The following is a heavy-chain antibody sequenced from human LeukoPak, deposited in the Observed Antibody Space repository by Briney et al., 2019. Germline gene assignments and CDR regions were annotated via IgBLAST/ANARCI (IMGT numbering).Heavy chain of an antibody. D-gene: IGHD3-3*01. CDR1: GGSISSYY. V-gene: IGHV4-4*07. CDR3: ARGISTSWSSYYNNWFDP. CDR2: IYTSGTT. J-gene: IGHJ5*02. Sequence: PSETLSHTCTVSGGSISSYYWSWIRQPAGKELEWIGRIYTSGTTNYNPSLKSRVTISVDTSKNQFSLKLSSVTAADTAVYYCARGISTSWSSYYNNWFDPWGQGTLVTVSS.